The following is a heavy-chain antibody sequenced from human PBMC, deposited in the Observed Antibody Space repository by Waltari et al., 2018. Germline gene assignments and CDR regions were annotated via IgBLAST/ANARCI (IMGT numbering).Heavy chain of an antibody. CDR2: MNPNSGNT. Sequence: QLRLVQSGAEVKQPVPSVKFSCKASGYPVPSYAIHWVRQATGQGLEWMGWMNPNSGNTGYAQKFQSRVTITRNTSIRTVYMELSRLRSEDTAVYHRAHLRRGGCDYWGQGTMVTVSS. CDR1: GYPVPSYA. V-gene: IGHV1-8*03. D-gene: IGHD3-10*01. CDR3: AHLRRGGCDY. J-gene: IGHJ4*02.